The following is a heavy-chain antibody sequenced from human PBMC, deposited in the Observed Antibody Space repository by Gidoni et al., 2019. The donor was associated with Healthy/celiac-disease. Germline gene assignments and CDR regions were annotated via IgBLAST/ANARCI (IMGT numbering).Heavy chain of an antibody. D-gene: IGHD1-26*01. V-gene: IGHV4-31*03. CDR2: IYYSGST. J-gene: IGHJ4*02. Sequence: QVQLQESGPGLVKPSQTLSLTCTVSGGSISSGGYYWSWIRQHPGKGLEWIGYIYYSGSTYYNPSLKSRVTISVDTSKNQFSLKLSSVTAADTAVYYCARGVVGATIYGYFDYWGQGTLVTVSS. CDR1: GGSISSGGYY. CDR3: ARGVVGATIYGYFDY.